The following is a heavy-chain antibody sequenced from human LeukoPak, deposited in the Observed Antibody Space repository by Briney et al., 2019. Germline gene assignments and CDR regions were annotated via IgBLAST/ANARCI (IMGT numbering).Heavy chain of an antibody. D-gene: IGHD3-3*01. J-gene: IGHJ6*02. V-gene: IGHV4-39*01. CDR1: GGSISSSSYY. CDR3: ARRKRITIFGVVIHSGMDV. Sequence: SETLSLTCTVSGGSISSSSYYWGWIRQPPGKGLEWIGSIYYSGSTYYNPSPKSRVTISVDTSKNQFSLKLSSVTAADTAVYYCARRKRITIFGVVIHSGMDVWGQGTTVTVSS. CDR2: IYYSGST.